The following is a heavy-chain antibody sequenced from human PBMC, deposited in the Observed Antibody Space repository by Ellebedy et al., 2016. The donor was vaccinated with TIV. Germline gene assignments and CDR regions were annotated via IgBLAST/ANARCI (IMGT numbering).Heavy chain of an antibody. D-gene: IGHD6-13*01. CDR2: MKQDAREK. CDR1: RFTLSRYW. J-gene: IGHJ3*01. V-gene: IGHV3-7*03. CDR3: ARGHRLIAGDLDAFDL. Sequence: PGGSLRLSCAASRFTLSRYWMRWVRQAPGKGLEWVAHMKQDAREKYYVDSVKGRFTISRDNAKDSVYLQMNSLRVEDTAGYYCARGHRLIAGDLDAFDLWGQGTMVTVSS.